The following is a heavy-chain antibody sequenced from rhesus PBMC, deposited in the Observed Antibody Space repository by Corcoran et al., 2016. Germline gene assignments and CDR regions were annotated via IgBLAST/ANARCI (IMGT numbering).Heavy chain of an antibody. CDR1: GGSVSGYW. J-gene: IGHJ5-2*02. CDR2: IRSGGSP. CDR3: ARNVAMDV. Sequence: QVQLQQWGEGLVKPSETLSLTCAVYGGSVSGYWWGGIRQPPGKGLAWIGRIRSGGSPTYNPSLKSRVTISIDPSKNLFSLKLSSVTAADTAVYYCARNVAMDVWGRGVLVTVSS. D-gene: IGHD2-33*01. V-gene: IGHV4-160*01.